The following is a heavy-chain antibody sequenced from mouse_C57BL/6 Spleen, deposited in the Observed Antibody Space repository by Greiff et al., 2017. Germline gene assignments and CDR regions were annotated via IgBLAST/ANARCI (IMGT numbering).Heavy chain of an antibody. CDR3: ARRDDYDGDYVDY. J-gene: IGHJ2*01. CDR2: ISSGGSYT. D-gene: IGHD2-4*01. V-gene: IGHV5-6*01. CDR1: GFTFSSYG. Sequence: EVQLVESGGDLVKPGGSLKLSCAASGFTFSSYGMSWVRQTPDKRLEWVATISSGGSYTYYPDSVKGRFTISRDNAKNTLYLQMSSLKSEDTAMYYCARRDDYDGDYVDYWGQGTTLTVSS.